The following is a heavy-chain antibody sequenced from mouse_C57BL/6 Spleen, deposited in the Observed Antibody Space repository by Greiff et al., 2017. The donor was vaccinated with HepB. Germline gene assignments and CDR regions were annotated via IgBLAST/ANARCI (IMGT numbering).Heavy chain of an antibody. CDR1: GYTFTDYN. D-gene: IGHD2-4*01. Sequence: VQLQQSGPELVKPGASVKIPCKASGYTFTDYNMDWVKQSHGKSLEWIGDINPNNGGTIYNQKFKGKATLTVDKSSSTAYMELRSLTSEDTAVYYCARGGYDYDRSFAYWGQGTLVTVSA. CDR3: ARGGYDYDRSFAY. J-gene: IGHJ3*01. CDR2: INPNNGGT. V-gene: IGHV1-18*01.